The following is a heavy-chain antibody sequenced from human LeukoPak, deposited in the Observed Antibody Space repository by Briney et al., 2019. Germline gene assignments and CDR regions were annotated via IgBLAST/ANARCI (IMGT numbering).Heavy chain of an antibody. CDR3: AKDGRRSLTTVTTLGVDY. V-gene: IGHV3-7*03. J-gene: IGHJ4*02. Sequence: PGGSLRLSCAASGFTFSSYWMSWVRQAPGKGLEWVANIKQDGSEKYYVDSVKGRFTISRDNAKNSLYLQMNSLRAEDTAVYYCAKDGRRSLTTVTTLGVDYWGQGTLVTVSS. D-gene: IGHD4-17*01. CDR2: IKQDGSEK. CDR1: GFTFSSYW.